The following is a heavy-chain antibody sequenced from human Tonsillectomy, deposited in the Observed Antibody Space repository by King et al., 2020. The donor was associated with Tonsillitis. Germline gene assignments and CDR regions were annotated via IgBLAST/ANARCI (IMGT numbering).Heavy chain of an antibody. V-gene: IGHV4-59*01. CDR2: IYYSGRT. CDR3: AREISLADAFDI. CDR1: GGSISSYY. D-gene: IGHD1-1*01. Sequence: VQLQESGPGLVKPSETLSLTCTVSGGSISSYYWSGIRQPPGKGLEWIGDIYYSGRTNYNPSLKSRVTMSVDTSKSQFSLKLSSVTAADTAVYYCAREISLADAFDIWGQGTMVTVSS. J-gene: IGHJ3*02.